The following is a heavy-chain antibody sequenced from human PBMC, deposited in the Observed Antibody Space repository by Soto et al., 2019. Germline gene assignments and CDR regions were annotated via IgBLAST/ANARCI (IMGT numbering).Heavy chain of an antibody. CDR2: ISYDGSNK. CDR1: GFTFSSYG. Sequence: GGSLRLSCAASGFTFSSYGMHWVRQAPGKGLEWVAVISYDGSNKYYADSVKGRFTISRDNSKNTLYLQMNSLRAEDTAVYYCAKDRDYYDSSGYYYAFGAIDYWGQGTLVTVSS. J-gene: IGHJ4*02. D-gene: IGHD3-22*01. CDR3: AKDRDYYDSSGYYYAFGAIDY. V-gene: IGHV3-30*18.